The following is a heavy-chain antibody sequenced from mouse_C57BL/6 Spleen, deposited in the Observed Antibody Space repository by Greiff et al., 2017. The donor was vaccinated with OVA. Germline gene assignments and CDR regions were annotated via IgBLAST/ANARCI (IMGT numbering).Heavy chain of an antibody. D-gene: IGHD1-1*01. CDR1: GYTFTDYE. Sequence: QVQLQQSGAELVRPGASVTLSCKASGYTFTDYEMHWVKQTPVHGLEWIGAIDPETGGTASNQKFKCKAILTTDKSSRTSDMELRSLTSVDSAVYYCTREVITGGDWGQGTLVTVSA. CDR3: TREVITGGD. V-gene: IGHV1-15*01. J-gene: IGHJ3*01. CDR2: IDPETGGT.